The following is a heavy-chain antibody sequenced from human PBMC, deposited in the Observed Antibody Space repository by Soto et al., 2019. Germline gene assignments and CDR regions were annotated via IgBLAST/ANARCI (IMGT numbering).Heavy chain of an antibody. CDR3: TRQSSGWYRDGYYYYGMDV. V-gene: IGHV3-15*01. D-gene: IGHD6-19*01. J-gene: IGHJ6*02. CDR1: GFTFSNAC. Sequence: XGSLRLSCAASGFTFSNACMSWVRQAPGKGLEWVGRIKSKTDGGTTDYAAPVKGRFTISRDDSKNTLYLQMNSLKTEDTAVYYCTRQSSGWYRDGYYYYGMDVWGQGTTVTVYS. CDR2: IKSKTDGGTT.